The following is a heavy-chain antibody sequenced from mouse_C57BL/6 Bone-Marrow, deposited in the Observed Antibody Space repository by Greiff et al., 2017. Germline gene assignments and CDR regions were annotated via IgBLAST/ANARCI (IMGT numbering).Heavy chain of an antibody. CDR3: ARSYYTFDY. J-gene: IGHJ2*01. D-gene: IGHD2-12*01. Sequence: QVQLQQPGAELVKPGASVKMSCKASGYTFTSYWITWVKQRPGQGLEWIGDIYPGSGSTNYNEKFKSKATLTVDTSTSAAYMQLSSLTSEDSAVYYGARSYYTFDYWGQGTTLTVSS. CDR2: IYPGSGST. V-gene: IGHV1-55*01. CDR1: GYTFTSYW.